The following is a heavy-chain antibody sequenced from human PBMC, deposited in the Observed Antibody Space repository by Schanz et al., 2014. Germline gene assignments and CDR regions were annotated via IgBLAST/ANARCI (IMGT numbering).Heavy chain of an antibody. CDR1: GFTFGSYG. Sequence: EVHLVESGGGLVKRGGSLRLSCAASGFTFGSYGMSWVRQGPGKGLEWVSGISGGGGTRNYADSVKGRFTISRDSPKNTLYLQMNSLRAEDTAVYYCARDRGYCSGGSCLAFDYWGQGTLVTVSS. D-gene: IGHD2-15*01. V-gene: IGHV3-23*04. CDR2: ISGGGGTR. CDR3: ARDRGYCSGGSCLAFDY. J-gene: IGHJ4*02.